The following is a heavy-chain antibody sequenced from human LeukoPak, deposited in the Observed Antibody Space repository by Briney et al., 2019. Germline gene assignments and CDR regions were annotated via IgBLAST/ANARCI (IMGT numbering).Heavy chain of an antibody. D-gene: IGHD6-13*01. Sequence: GASVKVSCKASGYTFSGYYIHWVRQAPGQGLEWMGWINPNSGGTNYAQKFQGRVTMTRDTSITTAYMELSRPRYDDTALYYCARLGIVPAGIDYWGQGTLLTVSS. J-gene: IGHJ4*02. CDR3: ARLGIVPAGIDY. V-gene: IGHV1-2*02. CDR1: GYTFSGYY. CDR2: INPNSGGT.